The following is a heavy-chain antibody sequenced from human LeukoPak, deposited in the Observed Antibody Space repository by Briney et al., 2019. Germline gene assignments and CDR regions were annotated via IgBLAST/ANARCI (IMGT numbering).Heavy chain of an antibody. CDR1: GGSFSGYY. D-gene: IGHD6-13*01. CDR3: ARAVGSSWYSSGYDY. V-gene: IGHV4-34*01. J-gene: IGHJ4*02. CDR2: INHSGST. Sequence: SETLSLTCAVYGGSFSGYYWSWIRQPPGKGLEWIGEINHSGSTNYNPSLKSRVTISVDTSKNQFSLKLSSVTAADTAVYYCARAVGSSWYSSGYDYWGQGTLVTVSS.